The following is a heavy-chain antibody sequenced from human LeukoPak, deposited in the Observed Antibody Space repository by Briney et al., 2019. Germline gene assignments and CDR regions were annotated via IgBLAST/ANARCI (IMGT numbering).Heavy chain of an antibody. V-gene: IGHV4-4*07. Sequence: SETLSLTYTVSGGSISIYYWSWIRQPAGKGLEWIGRIYTSGSTNYNPSLKSRVTMSVDTSKNQFSLKLSSVTAADTAVYYCARANQDYGDYVLDYWGQGTLVTVSS. CDR3: ARANQDYGDYVLDY. CDR1: GGSISIYY. CDR2: IYTSGST. D-gene: IGHD4-17*01. J-gene: IGHJ4*02.